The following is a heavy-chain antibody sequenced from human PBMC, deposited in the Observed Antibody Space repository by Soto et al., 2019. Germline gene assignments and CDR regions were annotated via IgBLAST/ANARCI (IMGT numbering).Heavy chain of an antibody. CDR3: TTSGLLLWFGEFF. J-gene: IGHJ4*02. V-gene: IGHV3-30*03. D-gene: IGHD3-10*01. Sequence: GGSLRLSCAASGFIFSSNAMHWVRQAPGKGLEWVAGISSDGSKKYYGDSVKGRFTVSRDTSKNTLYLEMNSLRVEDTSMYYCTTSGLLLWFGEFFWGQGTPVTVSS. CDR1: GFIFSSNA. CDR2: ISSDGSKK.